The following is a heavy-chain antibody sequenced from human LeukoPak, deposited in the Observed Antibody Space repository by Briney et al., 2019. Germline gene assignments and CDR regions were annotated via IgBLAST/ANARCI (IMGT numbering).Heavy chain of an antibody. V-gene: IGHV1-2*02. CDR3: ATDVPAPYSGSYYRAWFDP. D-gene: IGHD1-26*01. Sequence: GASVKVSCKASGYTFTGYYIHWVRQAPGQGLEWMTWMHPNSGDTNYAQKFQGRVTMTWDTSISTAYMELSRLRSDDTAVYYCATDVPAPYSGSYYRAWFDPWGQGTLVTVSS. CDR2: MHPNSGDT. CDR1: GYTFTGYY. J-gene: IGHJ5*02.